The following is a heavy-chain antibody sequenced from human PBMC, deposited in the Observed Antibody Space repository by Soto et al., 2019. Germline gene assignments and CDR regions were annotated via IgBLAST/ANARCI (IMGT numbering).Heavy chain of an antibody. D-gene: IGHD2-2*01. CDR2: MNPNSGHT. CDR1: GDTFTSHD. CDR3: ASDMSTT. J-gene: IGHJ5*02. V-gene: IGHV1-8*01. Sequence: QVQLVQSGAEVKKPGASVKVSCKASGDTFTSHDINRMGQATGQGLEWMGWMNPNSGHTNYAQKFQGRVTMTRDTSISTAYMELTSLRSEDTAIYYCASDMSTTWGQGTLVIVSS.